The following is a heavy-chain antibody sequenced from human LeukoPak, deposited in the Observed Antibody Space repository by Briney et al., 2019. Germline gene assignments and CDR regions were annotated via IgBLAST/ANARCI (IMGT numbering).Heavy chain of an antibody. CDR2: VSSSGRYT. CDR1: GFAFSDYS. D-gene: IGHD2-2*01. V-gene: IGHV3-21*01. Sequence: GGSLRLSCAASGFAFSDYSTNWVRQAPGKGLEWVSSVSSSGRYTYYADSVKGRFTLSKDNANNSLFMEMTSLRAEDTAVYYCARDRSSTSGYYMDVWGKGATVTVSS. CDR3: ARDRSSTSGYYMDV. J-gene: IGHJ6*03.